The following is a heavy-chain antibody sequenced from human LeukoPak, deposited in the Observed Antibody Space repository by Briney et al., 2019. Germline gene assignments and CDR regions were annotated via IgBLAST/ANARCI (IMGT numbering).Heavy chain of an antibody. Sequence: PGGSLRLSCAASGFTFSSYAMHWVRQAPGKGLEYVSAISSNGGSTYYANSVKGRFTISRDNSKNTLYLQMGSLRAEDMDVYYCARDFYYDSSGYYDFWGRGTLVTVSS. D-gene: IGHD3-22*01. J-gene: IGHJ4*02. CDR3: ARDFYYDSSGYYDF. V-gene: IGHV3-64*01. CDR2: ISSNGGST. CDR1: GFTFSSYA.